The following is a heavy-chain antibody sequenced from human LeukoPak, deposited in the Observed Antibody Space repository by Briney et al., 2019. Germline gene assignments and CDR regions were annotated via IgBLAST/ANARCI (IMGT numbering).Heavy chain of an antibody. CDR2: ISGSGGST. V-gene: IGHV3-23*01. CDR3: AKSLGRAYGSGSSNSPFDY. Sequence: PGASLRLSCAASGFTFSSYAMSWVRQAPGKGLEWVSLISGSGGSTDFADSVKGRFTISGDNSNNTVYLQMNSLRAEDTAVYYCAKSLGRAYGSGSSNSPFDYWGQGTLVTVSS. CDR1: GFTFSSYA. J-gene: IGHJ4*02. D-gene: IGHD3-10*01.